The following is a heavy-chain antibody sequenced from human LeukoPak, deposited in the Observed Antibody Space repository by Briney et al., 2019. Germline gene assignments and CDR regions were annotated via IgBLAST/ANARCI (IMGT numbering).Heavy chain of an antibody. Sequence: GGSLRLSCAASGFTFSSYAMSWVRQAPGKGLEWVSSISGSGGSTYYADSVKGRVTVSRDVSKNTVYLQMNSLRAEDTAVYYCAKEGLGGYYDSSGYPGHFDYWGQGALVTISS. CDR1: GFTFSSYA. CDR2: ISGSGGST. J-gene: IGHJ4*02. V-gene: IGHV3-23*01. D-gene: IGHD3-22*01. CDR3: AKEGLGGYYDSSGYPGHFDY.